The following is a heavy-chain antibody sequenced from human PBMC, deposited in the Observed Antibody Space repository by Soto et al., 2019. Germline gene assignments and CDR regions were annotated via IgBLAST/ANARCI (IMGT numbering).Heavy chain of an antibody. CDR1: GFTLSSDA. CDR2: ISSNGIGT. Sequence: EVQLVESGGGLAQPGGSLRLSCAASGFTLSSDAMDWVRQAPGKRLEYVSGISSNGIGTYYANSVKGRFTISRDNSKNTVYLQMDSLRPEDMAVYYCARRARADYYYMDVWGKGTTVTVS. CDR3: ARRARADYYYMDV. V-gene: IGHV3-64*01. D-gene: IGHD6-6*01. J-gene: IGHJ6*03.